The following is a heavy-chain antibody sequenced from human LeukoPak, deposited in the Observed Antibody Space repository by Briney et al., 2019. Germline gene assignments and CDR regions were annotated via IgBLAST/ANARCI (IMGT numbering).Heavy chain of an antibody. CDR1: GYTFTGYY. V-gene: IGHV1-2*02. D-gene: IGHD1-26*01. CDR3: ARVGGIVGATQFDY. J-gene: IGHJ4*02. CDR2: INPNSGGT. Sequence: ASVEVSCKASGYTFTGYYMHWVRQAPGQGVEWMGWINPNSGGTNYAQKFQGRVTMTRDTSISTAYMELSRLRSDDTAVYYCARVGGIVGATQFDYWGQGTLVTVSS.